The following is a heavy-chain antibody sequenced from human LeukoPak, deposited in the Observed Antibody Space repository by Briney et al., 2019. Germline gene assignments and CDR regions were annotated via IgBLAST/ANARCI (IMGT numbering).Heavy chain of an antibody. CDR2: FTASGSTT. J-gene: IGHJ4*02. Sequence: GGSLRLSCAASGFTFSSFAMSWVRPTPGKGLEWVSTFTASGSTTYYADSVKGRFTISRHDSKTTLYLQLNSLRAHDTAVYYCAKDGVALGSWGSYLDYWAQGTLLTVPS. CDR3: AKDGVALGSWGSYLDY. V-gene: IGHV3-23*01. CDR1: GFTFSSFA. D-gene: IGHD3-16*01.